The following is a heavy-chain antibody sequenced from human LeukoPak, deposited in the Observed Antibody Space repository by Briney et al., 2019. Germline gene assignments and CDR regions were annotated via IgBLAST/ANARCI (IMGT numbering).Heavy chain of an antibody. CDR2: IIPILGVA. D-gene: IGHD1-1*01. J-gene: IGHJ6*02. V-gene: IGHV1-69*04. CDR1: GGTFSSYA. Sequence: SVKVSCKASGGTFSSYAISWVRQAPGQGLEWMARIIPILGVANYAQKFQGRVTITADKSTSTAYMELSSLRSEDTAVYYCARPLSLTNWNDVLGDGMDVWGQGTTVTVSS. CDR3: ARPLSLTNWNDVLGDGMDV.